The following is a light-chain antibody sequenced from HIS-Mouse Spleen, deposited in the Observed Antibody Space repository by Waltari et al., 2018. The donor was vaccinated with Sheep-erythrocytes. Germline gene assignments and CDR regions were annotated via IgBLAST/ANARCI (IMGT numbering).Light chain of an antibody. V-gene: IGLV3-25*03. Sequence: SYELPQPPSVSVSPGQTARITCPGDALPQHNAYWYQQKPGQAPVLVIYKDSERPSGIPERFSGSSSGTTVTLTISGVQAEDEADYYCQSADSSGTWVFGGGTKLTVL. CDR3: QSADSSGTWV. CDR2: KDS. CDR1: ALPQHN. J-gene: IGLJ3*02.